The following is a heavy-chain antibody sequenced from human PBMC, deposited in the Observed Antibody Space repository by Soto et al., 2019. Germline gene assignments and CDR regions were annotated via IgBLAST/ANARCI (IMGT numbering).Heavy chain of an antibody. CDR3: ARGDSSLDFFDY. V-gene: IGHV3-53*02. Sequence: VQLVETGGGLIQPGGSLRLSCAVSGFTVGGTYMTWVRQAPGKGLEWVSLVYSGGTTLYADSVKGRFTISRDTSRNTLYLQMNNLRAEDTAVYYCARGDSSLDFFDYWGQGTLVTVS. CDR1: GFTVGGTY. D-gene: IGHD3-22*01. J-gene: IGHJ4*02. CDR2: VYSGGTT.